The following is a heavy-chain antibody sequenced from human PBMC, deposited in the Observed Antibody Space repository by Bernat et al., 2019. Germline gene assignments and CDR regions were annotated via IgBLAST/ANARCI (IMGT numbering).Heavy chain of an antibody. CDR3: ARKLALAGRVGYCYGMDV. D-gene: IGHD6-19*01. J-gene: IGHJ6*02. Sequence: EVQLVESGGVVVQPGGSLRLSCAASGFTFDDYTMHWVRQAPGKGLEWVSLISWDGGITYYADSVKGRFTISRDNSKNSLYLQMNSLRTEDTALYYCARKLALAGRVGYCYGMDVWGQGTTVTVSS. V-gene: IGHV3-43*01. CDR1: GFTFDDYT. CDR2: ISWDGGIT.